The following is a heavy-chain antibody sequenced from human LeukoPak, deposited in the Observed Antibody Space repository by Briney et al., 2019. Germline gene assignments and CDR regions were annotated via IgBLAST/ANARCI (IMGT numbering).Heavy chain of an antibody. D-gene: IGHD1-26*01. CDR2: ISAYNGNT. CDR1: GYTFTSYG. CDR3: ARVYWSGSYPPLDY. V-gene: IGHV1-18*01. J-gene: IGHJ4*02. Sequence: ASVKVSCKASGYTFTSYGISWVRQAPGQGLEWMGWISAYNGNTNYAQKLQGRVTMTTDTSTSTAYMELRSLRSGDTAVYYCARVYWSGSYPPLDYWGQGTLVTVSS.